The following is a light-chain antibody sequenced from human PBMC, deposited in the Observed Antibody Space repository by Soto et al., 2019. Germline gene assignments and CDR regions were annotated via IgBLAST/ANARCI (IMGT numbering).Light chain of an antibody. Sequence: QSVLTQPPSASASLGASVTLTCTLSSGYSNYKVDWYQQRPGKGPRFVMRVGAGGIVGSKGDGIPDRFSVLGSGLNRFLTIKNIQEEDESDFHCGADPGTGNNFVWVFGGGTKLTVL. CDR3: GADPGTGNNFVWV. V-gene: IGLV9-49*01. CDR2: VGAGGIVG. J-gene: IGLJ3*02. CDR1: SGYSNYK.